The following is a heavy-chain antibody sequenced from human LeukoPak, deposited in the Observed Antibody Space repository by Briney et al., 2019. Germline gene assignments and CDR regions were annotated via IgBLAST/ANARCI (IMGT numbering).Heavy chain of an antibody. CDR2: ICPDGTGI. J-gene: IGHJ4*02. CDR1: GFILSFYC. V-gene: IGHV3-74*01. Sequence: GGSLRLSCAASGFILSFYCMHWVRHAPGKGPMWVSRICPDGTGISYADSVKARFTTSRDNAKNTVYLQMNSLREEDTAVYYCVRDFRSADYWGQGTLVTVSS. CDR3: VRDFRSADY.